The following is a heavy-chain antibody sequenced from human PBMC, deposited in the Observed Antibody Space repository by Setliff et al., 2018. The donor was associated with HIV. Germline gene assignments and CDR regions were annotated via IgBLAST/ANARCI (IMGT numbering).Heavy chain of an antibody. CDR1: GYTFTGYY. V-gene: IGHV1-2*02. J-gene: IGHJ3*02. Sequence: ASVKVSCKASGYTFTGYYIHWVRQAPGQGLEWMGWINPNTGGTNYARKFQGRVTMTRDTSITTAYMELSRLRSDDTAVYYCARGTRVGANDAFDIWGQGTMVTVS. CDR3: ARGTRVGANDAFDI. CDR2: INPNTGGT. D-gene: IGHD1-26*01.